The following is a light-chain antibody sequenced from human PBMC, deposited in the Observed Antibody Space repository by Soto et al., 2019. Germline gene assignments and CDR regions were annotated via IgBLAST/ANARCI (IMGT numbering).Light chain of an antibody. CDR3: QSYDSSLSVV. CDR1: SSNIGAGYD. Sequence: QSVLTQPPSGSGAPGQRVTISCTGSSSNIGAGYDVHWYQQLPGTAPKLLIYGNSNRPSGVPDRFSGSKSGTSASLASTGLQAEDEADYYCQSYDSSLSVVFGGGTKLTVL. J-gene: IGLJ2*01. V-gene: IGLV1-40*01. CDR2: GNS.